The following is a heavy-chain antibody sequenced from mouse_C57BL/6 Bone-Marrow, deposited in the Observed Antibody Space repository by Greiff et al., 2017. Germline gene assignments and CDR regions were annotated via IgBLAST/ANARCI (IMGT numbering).Heavy chain of an antibody. CDR3: ARDAFITTGGNWYFDV. D-gene: IGHD1-1*01. V-gene: IGHV7-1*01. CDR2: SRNKANDYTT. CDR1: GFTFSDFY. Sequence: EVHLVESGGGLVQSGRSLRLSCATSGFTFSDFYMEWVRQAPGKGLEWIAASRNKANDYTTEYSASVKGRFIVSRDTSQSILYLQMNALRSEDTAIYYCARDAFITTGGNWYFDVWGTGTTVTVSS. J-gene: IGHJ1*03.